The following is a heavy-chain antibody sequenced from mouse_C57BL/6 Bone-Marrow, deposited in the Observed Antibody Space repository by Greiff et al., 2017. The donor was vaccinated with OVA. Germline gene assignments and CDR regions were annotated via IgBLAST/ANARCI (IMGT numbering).Heavy chain of an antibody. V-gene: IGHV1-81*01. CDR2: IYPRSGNT. CDR3: ARSVITTPLDY. D-gene: IGHD1-1*01. J-gene: IGHJ2*01. Sequence: QVQLQQSGAELARPGASVKLSCKASGYTFTSYGISWVKQRTGQGLEWIGEIYPRSGNTYSNEKFKGKATLTADKSSSTAYMELRSLTSEDSAVYFRARSVITTPLDYWGQGTTLTVSS. CDR1: GYTFTSYG.